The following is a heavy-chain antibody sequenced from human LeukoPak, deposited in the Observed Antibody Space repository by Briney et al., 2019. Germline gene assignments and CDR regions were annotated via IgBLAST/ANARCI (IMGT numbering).Heavy chain of an antibody. V-gene: IGHV1-69*13. CDR2: IIPIFGTA. J-gene: IGHJ6*02. Sequence: ASVKVSCKASGGTFSSYAISWVRQAPGQGLEWMGGIIPIFGTANYAQKFQGRVTITADESTSTAYMELSSLRSEDTAVYYCATAIVVVPAATSSSYYYYYYGMDVWGQGTTVTVSS. D-gene: IGHD2-2*01. CDR1: GGTFSSYA. CDR3: ATAIVVVPAATSSSYYYYYYGMDV.